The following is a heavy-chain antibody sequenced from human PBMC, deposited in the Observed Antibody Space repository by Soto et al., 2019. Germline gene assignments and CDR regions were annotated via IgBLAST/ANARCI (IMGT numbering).Heavy chain of an antibody. CDR3: ARGQLVYRWALTI. D-gene: IGHD3-16*02. CDR1: GGSFSGYY. J-gene: IGHJ4*02. V-gene: IGHV4-34*01. CDR2: INHSGST. Sequence: QVQLQQWGAGLLKPSETLSLTCAVYGGSFSGYYWSWIRQPPGKGLEWIGEINHSGSTNYNPSLKSRVTISVDTSKNQFSLKLSSVTAADTAVYYCARGQLVYRWALTIWGQGTLVTVSS.